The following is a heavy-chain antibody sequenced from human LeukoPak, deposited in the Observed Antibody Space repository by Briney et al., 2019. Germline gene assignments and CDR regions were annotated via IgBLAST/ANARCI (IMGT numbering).Heavy chain of an antibody. CDR1: GYSNANYW. J-gene: IGHJ5*02. V-gene: IGHV5-51*01. CDR3: ATAFHGNHYWEFDP. CDR2: VHVLDTQT. Sequence: GESLKISCMHSGYSNANYWIGWVRQIAGQGPEWMGIVHVLDTQTTYRPSFQGQVTISADRSISTAYLQWSSLKASDTAIYYCATAFHGNHYWEFDPWGQGTLVTVSS. D-gene: IGHD1-26*01.